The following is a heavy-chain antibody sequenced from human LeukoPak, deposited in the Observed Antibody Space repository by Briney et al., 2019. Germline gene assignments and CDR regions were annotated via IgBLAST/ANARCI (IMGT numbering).Heavy chain of an antibody. CDR3: ARRDGYDFDY. CDR2: IWYDGTNK. J-gene: IGHJ4*02. V-gene: IGHV3-33*08. D-gene: IGHD5-24*01. Sequence: GRSLRLSCEDSGFTLTTYHVHWVRQAPGKGLEWVAVIWYDGTNKYYADSVKGRFTISRDNSKNTLYLQMNSLSAEDTAVYYCARRDGYDFDYWGQGTLVTVSP. CDR1: GFTLTTYH.